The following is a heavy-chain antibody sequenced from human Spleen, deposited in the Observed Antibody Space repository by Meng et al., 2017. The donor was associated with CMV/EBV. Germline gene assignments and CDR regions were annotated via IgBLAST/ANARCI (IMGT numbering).Heavy chain of an antibody. D-gene: IGHD1-26*01. CDR1: GYTFTAHY. J-gene: IGHJ4*02. Sequence: ASVKVSCKASGYTFTAHYMNWVRKAPGQGLEWMGWINPDSGDTHYAQKFQGRVSMTRDTSTSTVYMELGRLRFDDTAVYYCARVRWELLPLVYWGQGRPVTVSS. CDR2: INPDSGDT. V-gene: IGHV1-2*02. CDR3: ARVRWELLPLVY.